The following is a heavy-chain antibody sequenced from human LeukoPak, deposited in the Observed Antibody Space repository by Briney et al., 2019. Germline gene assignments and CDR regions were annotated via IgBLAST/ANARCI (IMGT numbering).Heavy chain of an antibody. Sequence: ETLSLTCAVSGDSISSDYWSWVRQPPGKGLEWVSAISGSGGSTYYADSVKGRFTISRDNSKKTLYLQMNSLRDEDTAVYYCAKNGDRGAFCSGGTCYPYYYYYMDVWGKGTTVTISS. CDR1: GDSISSDY. V-gene: IGHV3-23*01. D-gene: IGHD2-15*01. J-gene: IGHJ6*03. CDR2: ISGSGGST. CDR3: AKNGDRGAFCSGGTCYPYYYYYMDV.